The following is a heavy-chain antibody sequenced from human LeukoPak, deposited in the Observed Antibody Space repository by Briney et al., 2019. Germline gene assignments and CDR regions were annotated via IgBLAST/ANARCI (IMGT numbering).Heavy chain of an antibody. J-gene: IGHJ5*02. V-gene: IGHV3-7*01. Sequence: GGSLRLSCAASGFTFSSHWMSWVRQAPGKGLEWVASVKQDVGEKYYVDSVKGRFTISRDNAKNSLSLHMNSLRVEDTAVYYCVRGYMTVATAWFDPWGQGTLVAVSS. CDR1: GFTFSSHW. CDR3: VRGYMTVATAWFDP. CDR2: VKQDVGEK. D-gene: IGHD4/OR15-4a*01.